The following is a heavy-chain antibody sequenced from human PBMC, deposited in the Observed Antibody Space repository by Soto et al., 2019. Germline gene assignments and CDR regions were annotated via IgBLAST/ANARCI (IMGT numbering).Heavy chain of an antibody. D-gene: IGHD3-3*01. CDR3: ARGRKYYDFWSGYSHPRYYFNY. J-gene: IGHJ4*02. V-gene: IGHV4-34*01. Sequence: PETLSLTCGVYGGSFSGYCWSWIRQPPGKGPEWIGEINHSGRTNYNPSLKSRVTISVDTSKSQFSLKLSSVTAADTAVYYCARGRKYYDFWSGYSHPRYYFNYWGQGTLVTVSS. CDR1: GGSFSGYC. CDR2: INHSGRT.